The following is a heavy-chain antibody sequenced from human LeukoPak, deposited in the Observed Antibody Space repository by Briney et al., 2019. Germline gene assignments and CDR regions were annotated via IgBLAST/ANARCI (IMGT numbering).Heavy chain of an antibody. Sequence: PGGSLRLSCAATGFTFSSYGMTWVRQAPGKGLEWVSTISGSGGSTYYADSMKGRFTISRDNSKNTLYLQMDSLRADDTAVYYCAKDIPWSWYFDLWGRGTLVTVSS. V-gene: IGHV3-23*01. CDR3: AKDIPWSWYFDL. CDR1: GFTFSSYG. CDR2: ISGSGGST. D-gene: IGHD2-15*01. J-gene: IGHJ2*01.